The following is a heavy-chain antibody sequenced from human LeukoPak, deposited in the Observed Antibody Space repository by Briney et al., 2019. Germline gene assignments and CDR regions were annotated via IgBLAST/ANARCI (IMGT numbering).Heavy chain of an antibody. CDR1: GFTFSSYA. D-gene: IGHD3-10*01. J-gene: IGHJ3*02. V-gene: IGHV3-30-3*01. Sequence: PGRSLRLSCAASGFTFSSYAMHWARQAPGKGLEWVAVISYDGSNKYYADSVKGRFTISRDNSKNTLYLQMNSLRAEDTAVYYCARAPGRNDAFDIWGQGTMVTVSS. CDR3: ARAPGRNDAFDI. CDR2: ISYDGSNK.